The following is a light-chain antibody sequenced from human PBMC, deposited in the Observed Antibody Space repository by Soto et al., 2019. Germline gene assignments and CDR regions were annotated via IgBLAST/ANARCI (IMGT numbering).Light chain of an antibody. CDR2: DAS. Sequence: DIQMPQSPSSLSASVGDRVTITCRASQGISSWLAWYQQKPEKAPKSLIYDASSLQSGGPSRFSGSGSRTDFTLTISSLQPEDFATYYCQQYNTYPITFGQGTRLEIK. CDR1: QGISSW. J-gene: IGKJ5*01. V-gene: IGKV1D-16*01. CDR3: QQYNTYPIT.